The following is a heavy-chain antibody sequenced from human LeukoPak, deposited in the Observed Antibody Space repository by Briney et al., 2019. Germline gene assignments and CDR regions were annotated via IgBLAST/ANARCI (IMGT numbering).Heavy chain of an antibody. CDR3: ARSGSGYIRYYFDY. V-gene: IGHV4-39*07. J-gene: IGHJ4*02. D-gene: IGHD5-12*01. Sequence: ASETLSLTCTVSGGSISSSSYYWGWIRQPPGKGLEWIGSMYSSGSTYYNPSLKSRVTISVDTSKNQFSLKLSSVTAADTAVYYCARSGSGYIRYYFDYWGQGTLVTVSS. CDR2: MYSSGST. CDR1: GGSISSSSYY.